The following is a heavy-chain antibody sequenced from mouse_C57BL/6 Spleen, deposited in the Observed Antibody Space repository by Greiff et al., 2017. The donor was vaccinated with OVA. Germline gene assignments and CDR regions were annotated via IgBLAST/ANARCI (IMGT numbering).Heavy chain of an antibody. CDR2: ISYDGSN. D-gene: IGHD2-3*01. CDR3: ARVHDGYYYYAMDY. J-gene: IGHJ4*01. V-gene: IGHV3-6*01. CDR1: GYSITSGYY. Sequence: VQLQQSGPGLVKPSQSLSLTCSVTGYSITSGYYWNWIRQFPGNKLEWMGYISYDGSNNYNPSLKNRISITRDTSKNQFFLKLNSVTTEDTATYYCARVHDGYYYYAMDYWGQGTSVTVSS.